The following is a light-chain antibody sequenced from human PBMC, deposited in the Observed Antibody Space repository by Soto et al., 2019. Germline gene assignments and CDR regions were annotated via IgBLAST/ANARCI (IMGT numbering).Light chain of an antibody. CDR2: EVS. CDR3: SSYAGSNNWV. CDR1: SSDVGAYDY. J-gene: IGLJ3*02. V-gene: IGLV2-14*01. Sequence: QSALTQPASVSGSPGQSITFSCTGTSSDVGAYDYVSWYQQHPGKAPKLIIFEVSNRPSGVSDRFSGSKSGNTASLTISGLQPEDEAHYYCSSYAGSNNWVFGGGTKLTVL.